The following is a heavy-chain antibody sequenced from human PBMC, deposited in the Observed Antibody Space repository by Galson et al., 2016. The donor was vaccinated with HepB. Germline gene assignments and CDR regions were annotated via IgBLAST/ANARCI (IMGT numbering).Heavy chain of an antibody. V-gene: IGHV3-30-3*01. CDR3: ARVATVTTFYYYYGMDV. CDR1: GFTFSSYA. J-gene: IGHJ6*02. D-gene: IGHD4-17*01. CDR2: ISDDGGNK. Sequence: SLRLSCAASGFTFSSYAMNWVRQAPGKGLEWVALISDDGGNKYYVDSVKGRFTISRDNSKNTLYLQMNSLRAEDTAVYYCARVATVTTFYYYYGMDVWGQGALVTVSS.